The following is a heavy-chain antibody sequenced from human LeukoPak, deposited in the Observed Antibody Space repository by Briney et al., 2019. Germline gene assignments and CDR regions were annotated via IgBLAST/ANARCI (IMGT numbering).Heavy chain of an antibody. Sequence: SETLSLTCAVYGGSFSGYYWGWIRQPPGKGLEWIGSIYHSGSTYYNPSLKSRVTISVDTSKNQFSLKLSSVTAADTAVYYCAGATSGYCTNGVCYDYWGQGTLVTVSS. CDR3: AGATSGYCTNGVCYDY. CDR2: IYHSGST. V-gene: IGHV4-38-2*01. J-gene: IGHJ4*02. CDR1: GGSFSGYY. D-gene: IGHD2-8*01.